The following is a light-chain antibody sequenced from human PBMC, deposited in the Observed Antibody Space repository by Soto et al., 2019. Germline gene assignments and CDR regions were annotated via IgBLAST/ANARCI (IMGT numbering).Light chain of an antibody. V-gene: IGKV4-1*01. J-gene: IGKJ1*01. CDR3: QQYYSTPWT. Sequence: DFVMTQSPDSLAVSLGDRATINCKSSQSVLYSSSNKNYLAWYQQKAGQPPKLLIYWASTRESGVPDRFSGSGSGTDFTLTISSLQAEDVAVYYCQQYYSTPWTFGQGTKVEIK. CDR1: QSVLYSSSNKNY. CDR2: WAS.